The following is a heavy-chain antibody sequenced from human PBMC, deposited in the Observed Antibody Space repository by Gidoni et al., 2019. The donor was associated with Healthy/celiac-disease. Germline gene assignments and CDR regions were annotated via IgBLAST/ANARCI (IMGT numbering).Heavy chain of an antibody. V-gene: IGHV4-39*01. CDR1: GGSISSSSYY. CDR3: ASLPDCSSTSCYAGNWFDP. CDR2: IYYSGST. Sequence: LQLQESGPGLVKPSETLSLTCTVSGGSISSSSYYWGWIRQPPGKGLEWIGSIYYSGSTYYNPSLKSRVTISVDTSKNQFSLKLSSVTAADTAVYYCASLPDCSSTSCYAGNWFDPWCQGTLVTVSS. J-gene: IGHJ5*02. D-gene: IGHD2-2*01.